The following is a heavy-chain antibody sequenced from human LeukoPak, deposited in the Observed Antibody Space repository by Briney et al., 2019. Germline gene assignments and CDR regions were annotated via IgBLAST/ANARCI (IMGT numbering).Heavy chain of an antibody. J-gene: IGHJ4*02. CDR1: GFTFSALA. CDR2: ISASDTST. V-gene: IGHV3-23*01. Sequence: GGSLRLSCAASGFTFSALAMSWVRQAPGKGLEWVSAISASDTSTYYADSVKGRFTISRDTSKTTLYLQMNSLRAEDTAVYYCAKARATIYYFDYWGQGTLVTVSS. CDR3: AKARATIYYFDY. D-gene: IGHD5-12*01.